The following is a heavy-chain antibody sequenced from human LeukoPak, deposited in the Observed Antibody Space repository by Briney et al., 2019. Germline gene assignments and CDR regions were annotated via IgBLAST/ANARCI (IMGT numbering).Heavy chain of an antibody. Sequence: GGSLRLSCAASGFTFSSYGMHWVRQAPGKGLEWVAVIWYDGSNKYYADSVKGRFTISRDNSKNTLYLQMNSLRAEDTAAYYCARDRGVTVTTDYFDYWGQGTLVTVSS. CDR3: ARDRGVTVTTDYFDY. CDR1: GFTFSSYG. CDR2: IWYDGSNK. V-gene: IGHV3-33*01. J-gene: IGHJ4*02. D-gene: IGHD4-17*01.